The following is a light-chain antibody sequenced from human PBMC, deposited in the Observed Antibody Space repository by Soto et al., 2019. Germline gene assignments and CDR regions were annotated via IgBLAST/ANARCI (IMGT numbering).Light chain of an antibody. CDR3: ASYTRGGSYV. V-gene: IGLV2-14*01. Sequence: SPTHLASRPASPGQSITISWTGTSNAFRSHNYVSWYQQHPGKAPKFLIYEGNSRPSGVSDRFSGSKSGNTASLNISALQAEDEADYYCASYTRGGSYVFGTGTKGTVL. J-gene: IGLJ1*01. CDR2: EGN. CDR1: SNAFRSHNY.